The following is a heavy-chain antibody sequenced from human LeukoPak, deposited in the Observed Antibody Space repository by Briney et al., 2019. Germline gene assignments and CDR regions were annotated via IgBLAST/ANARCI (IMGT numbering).Heavy chain of an antibody. Sequence: PSETLSLTCTVSGGSTSSNYFWGWIRQPPGKDLEWIGSTYYTGNTYYNPSLKSRVTISADMSKNQFSLKLSSVIAADTAVYYCARGGYSGSDWTTWGQGTRVTVSS. J-gene: IGHJ5*02. CDR3: ARGGYSGSDWTT. CDR1: GGSTSSNYF. V-gene: IGHV4-39*01. D-gene: IGHD5-12*01. CDR2: TYYTGNT.